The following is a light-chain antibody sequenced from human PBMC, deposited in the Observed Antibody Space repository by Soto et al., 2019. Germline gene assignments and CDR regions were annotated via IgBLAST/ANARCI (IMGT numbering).Light chain of an antibody. J-gene: IGLJ1*01. Sequence: QSALTQHASGSGSPGQSITISCTGTSSDVGGYNYVSWYQQHPGRAPKLMIYDVSSRPSGVPDRFSGSKSGNTASLTISGLQAEDEADYYCCSYAGRDTLYVFGSGTKVTVL. V-gene: IGLV2-14*01. CDR1: SSDVGGYNY. CDR2: DVS. CDR3: CSYAGRDTLYV.